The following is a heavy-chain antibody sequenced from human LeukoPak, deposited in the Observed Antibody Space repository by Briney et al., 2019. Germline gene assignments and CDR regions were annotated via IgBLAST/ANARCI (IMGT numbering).Heavy chain of an antibody. Sequence: ASVKVSCRASGYTFTSYGISWVRQAPGQGLEWMGWISAYNGNTNYAQKLQGRVTMTTDTSTSTAYMELRSLRSDDTAVYYCARDRPDIVAVPAATEGGYYGMDVWGQGTTVTVSS. CDR2: ISAYNGNT. V-gene: IGHV1-18*01. J-gene: IGHJ6*02. D-gene: IGHD2-2*01. CDR3: ARDRPDIVAVPAATEGGYYGMDV. CDR1: GYTFTSYG.